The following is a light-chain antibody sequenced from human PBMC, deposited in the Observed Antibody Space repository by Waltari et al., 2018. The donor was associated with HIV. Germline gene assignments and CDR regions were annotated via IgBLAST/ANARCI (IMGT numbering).Light chain of an antibody. CDR3: NSYRSSTTPCV. V-gene: IGLV2-14*01. Sequence: QSALTQPASVSGSPGQSITISCTGTSSDVGGHNYVSWSQQNPGKAPKLLIYEVSNRPSGVSSVVSVSKSGNTASRTISGLQAEDEADYYCNSYRSSTTPCVFGTGTKVTVL. CDR2: EVS. CDR1: SSDVGGHNY. J-gene: IGLJ1*01.